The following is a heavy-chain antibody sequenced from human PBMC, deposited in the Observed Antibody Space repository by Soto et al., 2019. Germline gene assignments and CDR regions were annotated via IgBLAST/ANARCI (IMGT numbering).Heavy chain of an antibody. J-gene: IGHJ4*02. CDR1: GGTFSSYA. V-gene: IGHV1-69*01. Sequence: QVQLVQSGAEVKKPGSSVKVSCKASGGTFSSYAISWVRQAPGQGLEWMGVIIPIFGTANYAQEFQGRVTITADESTSTAYMELSSLRSEDTAVYYCARAKREYRIWDYWGQGTLVTVSS. CDR3: ARAKREYRIWDY. D-gene: IGHD6-6*01. CDR2: IIPIFGTA.